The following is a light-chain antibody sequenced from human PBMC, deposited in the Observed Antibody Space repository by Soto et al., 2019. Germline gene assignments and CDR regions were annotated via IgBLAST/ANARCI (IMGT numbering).Light chain of an antibody. CDR1: QSISSS. V-gene: IGKV3-15*01. CDR3: QRSSKWPRT. CDR2: GAS. Sequence: EIVIAQSSAPLSVSPGERVTLSWKASQSISSSLAWYQQRPGQPPRLLIYGASTRAAGIPPRFTGSGSGTEFTLTISSLQSEDFAVYYCQRSSKWPRTFGQGTKVDIK. J-gene: IGKJ1*01.